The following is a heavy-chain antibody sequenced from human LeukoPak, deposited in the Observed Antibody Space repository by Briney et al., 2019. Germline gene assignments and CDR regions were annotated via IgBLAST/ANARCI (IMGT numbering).Heavy chain of an antibody. CDR1: GDGVSSNRAS. D-gene: IGHD5-24*01. Sequence: SQTLSLTCAISGDGVSSNRASWTWIRQSPSRGLEWLGRTYYRSKWYNDYAVSLKSRISINPDTSKNQFSLPLNSVTPEDTAVYYCSRSDGASDFDYWGQGTLVTVSS. V-gene: IGHV6-1*01. CDR3: SRSDGASDFDY. CDR2: TYYRSKWYN. J-gene: IGHJ4*02.